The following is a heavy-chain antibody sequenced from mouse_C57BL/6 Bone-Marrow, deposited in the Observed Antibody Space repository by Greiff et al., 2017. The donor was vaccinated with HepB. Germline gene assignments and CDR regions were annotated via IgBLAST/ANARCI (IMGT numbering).Heavy chain of an antibody. Sequence: EVKVVESGGGLVKPGGSLKLSCAASGFTFSDYGMHWVRQAPEKGLEWVAYISSGSSTIYYADTVKGRFTISRDNAKNTLFLQMTSLRSEDTAMYYCARLGYYVFAYWGQGTLVTVSA. J-gene: IGHJ3*01. D-gene: IGHD2-3*01. CDR3: ARLGYYVFAY. CDR2: ISSGSSTI. V-gene: IGHV5-17*01. CDR1: GFTFSDYG.